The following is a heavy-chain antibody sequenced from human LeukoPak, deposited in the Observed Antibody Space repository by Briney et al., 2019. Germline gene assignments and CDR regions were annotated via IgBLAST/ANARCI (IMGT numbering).Heavy chain of an antibody. D-gene: IGHD3-3*01. Sequence: SETLSLTCTVSGGSISSYYWSWIRQPAGKGLELIGRIYTSGSTNYNPSLKSRVTMSVDTSTNQFSLKLISVAAADTAVYFCARGVWSGSSWGLYNWLDPWGQGTLVTVSS. CDR3: ARGVWSGSSWGLYNWLDP. CDR2: IYTSGST. CDR1: GGSISSYY. V-gene: IGHV4-4*07. J-gene: IGHJ5*02.